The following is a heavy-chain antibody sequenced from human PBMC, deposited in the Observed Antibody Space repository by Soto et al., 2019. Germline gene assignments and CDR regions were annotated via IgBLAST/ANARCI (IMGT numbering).Heavy chain of an antibody. CDR3: ARGTPPPLILRISRGPWFNP. CDR1: GGSISSYY. V-gene: IGHV4-59*08. CDR2: MYYGGRT. D-gene: IGHD2-15*01. Sequence: SETLSLTCTVSGGSISSYYWSWIRQPPGKGLEWIGYMYYGGRTNYNPSLKSRVTISVDTSKMQVSLKLSSVTAADTAVYFCARGTPPPLILRISRGPWFNPWGRENRLTFS. J-gene: IGHJ5*02.